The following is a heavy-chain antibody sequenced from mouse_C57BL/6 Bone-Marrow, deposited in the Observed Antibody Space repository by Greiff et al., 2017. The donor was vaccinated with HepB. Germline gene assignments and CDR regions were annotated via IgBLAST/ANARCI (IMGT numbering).Heavy chain of an antibody. Sequence: QVQLQQSGPELVKPGASVKISCKASGYAFSNSWMNWVKQRPGKGLEWIGRIYPGDGDTNYNGKFKGKATLTADKSSSTAYMQLSSLTSEDSAVYFCARWGKGWYFDVWGTGTTVTVSA. J-gene: IGHJ1*03. D-gene: IGHD2-1*01. V-gene: IGHV1-82*01. CDR1: GYAFSNSW. CDR2: IYPGDGDT. CDR3: ARWGKGWYFDV.